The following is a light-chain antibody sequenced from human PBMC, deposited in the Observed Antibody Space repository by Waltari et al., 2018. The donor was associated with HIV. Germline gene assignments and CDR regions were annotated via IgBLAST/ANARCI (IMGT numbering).Light chain of an antibody. Sequence: QSVLTQPPSASGTPGQRVTISCSGSSSNIGSNTVNWYQQLPGTAPKLLIYSNNLRPSGVAYRFAGSKSGTSASLAISGLQSEDDADYYCAAWDDSLNGVVFGGGTKLTVL. CDR3: AAWDDSLNGVV. V-gene: IGLV1-44*01. CDR1: SSNIGSNT. J-gene: IGLJ2*01. CDR2: SNN.